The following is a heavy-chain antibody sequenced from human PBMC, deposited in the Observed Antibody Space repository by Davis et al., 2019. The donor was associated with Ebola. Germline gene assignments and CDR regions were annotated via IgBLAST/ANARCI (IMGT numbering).Heavy chain of an antibody. CDR1: GFTFSSYG. Sequence: GESLKISCAASGFTFSSYGMHWVRQAPGKGLEWVSAISGGGDNTYYADSVKGRFTISRDNSKNTLYLQLNSLSADDTAVYYCAKAYCSNACHGRYFQNWGQGTLVTVSS. D-gene: IGHD2-15*01. CDR2: ISGGGDNT. CDR3: AKAYCSNACHGRYFQN. V-gene: IGHV3-23*01. J-gene: IGHJ1*01.